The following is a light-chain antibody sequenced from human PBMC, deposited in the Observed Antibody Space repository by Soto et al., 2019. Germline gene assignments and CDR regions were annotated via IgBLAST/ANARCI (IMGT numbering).Light chain of an antibody. CDR2: GAS. CDR1: QSVSSSY. V-gene: IGKV3D-15*01. J-gene: IGKJ5*01. Sequence: EIVLTQSPGTLSLSPVERATLSCRASQSVSSSYLAWYQQKPGQAPRLLIYGASTGATGIPARFSGSGSGTEFTLSISSLQSEDFAVYYCQQYNNWPPITFGQGTRLEIK. CDR3: QQYNNWPPIT.